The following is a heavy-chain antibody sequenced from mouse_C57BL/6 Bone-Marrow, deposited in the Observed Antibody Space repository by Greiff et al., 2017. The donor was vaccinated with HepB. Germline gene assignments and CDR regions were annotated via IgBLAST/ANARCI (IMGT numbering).Heavy chain of an antibody. CDR1: GYTFTSYW. V-gene: IGHV1-55*01. CDR3: ARGGGYYYAIDY. CDR2: IYPGSGST. J-gene: IGHJ4*01. D-gene: IGHD2-2*01. Sequence: QVQLQQPGAELVKPGASVKMSCKASGYTFTSYWITWVKQRPGQGLEWIGDIYPGSGSTNYNEKFKSKATLTVDTASSTAYMQLSSLTSEDSAVYYCARGGGYYYAIDYWGQGTSVTVSS.